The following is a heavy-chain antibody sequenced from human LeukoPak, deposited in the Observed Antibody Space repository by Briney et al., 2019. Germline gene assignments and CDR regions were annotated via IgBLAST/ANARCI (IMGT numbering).Heavy chain of an antibody. Sequence: ASVTVSCKASGYTFTSYYMHWVRQAPGQGLEWMGIINPSGGSTSYAQKFQGRVTMTRDTSTSTVYMELSSLRSEDTAVYYCARGYCSGGSCYYYYMDVWGKGTTVTISS. V-gene: IGHV1-46*01. J-gene: IGHJ6*03. CDR1: GYTFTSYY. CDR2: INPSGGST. D-gene: IGHD2-15*01. CDR3: ARGYCSGGSCYYYYMDV.